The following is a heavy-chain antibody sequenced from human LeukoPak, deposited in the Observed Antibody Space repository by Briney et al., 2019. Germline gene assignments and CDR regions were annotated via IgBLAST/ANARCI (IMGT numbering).Heavy chain of an antibody. CDR3: ARQDYSDHGWPNWFDP. CDR1: VGSIISSPDY. V-gene: IGHV4-39*01. CDR2: INDNGGT. J-gene: IGHJ5*02. D-gene: IGHD4-17*01. Sequence: TLSLTRRLSVGSIISSPDYLRGIRQPPRKGREGIGSINDNGGTFYNPSLPSRVTISVATAKNQFSLKLTSVTVADTAVYYCARQDYSDHGWPNWFDPWGQGTLVTVSS.